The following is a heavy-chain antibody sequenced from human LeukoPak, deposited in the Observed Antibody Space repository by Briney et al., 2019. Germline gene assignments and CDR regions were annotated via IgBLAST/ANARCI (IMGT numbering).Heavy chain of an antibody. CDR3: AKDAQRGFDFSNSLES. CDR2: IWSDGTEK. Sequence: QPEGSLRLSCATSGFTFSHYGMHWVRQAPGKGLEWVAVIWSDGTEKYYGDSVKGRFTISRDNSKKTVYLQMNSLRVEDTAIYYCAKDAQRGFDFSNSLESWGQGTLVTVSS. J-gene: IGHJ4*02. D-gene: IGHD4-11*01. V-gene: IGHV3-33*06. CDR1: GFTFSHYG.